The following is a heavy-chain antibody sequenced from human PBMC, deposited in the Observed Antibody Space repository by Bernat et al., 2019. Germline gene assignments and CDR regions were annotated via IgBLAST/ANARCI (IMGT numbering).Heavy chain of an antibody. CDR1: GYTFTNYG. CDR3: ARVVLRYFYWFIRGFDY. J-gene: IGHJ4*02. CDR2: ISAYNGNT. V-gene: IGHV1-18*01. D-gene: IGHD3-9*01. Sequence: QVQLVQSGAEVKKPGASVKVSCKASGYTFTNYGISWVRQASGQGLEWMGWISAYNGNTNYAQKLQGRVTMTTDTSTSTAYMELRSLRSDDTAVYYCARVVLRYFYWFIRGFDYWGQGTLVTVSS.